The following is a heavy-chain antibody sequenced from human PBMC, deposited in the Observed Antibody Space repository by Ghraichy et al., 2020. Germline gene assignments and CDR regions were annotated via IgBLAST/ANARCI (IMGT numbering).Heavy chain of an antibody. CDR2: ISGTGGNT. V-gene: IGHV3-23*01. CDR3: AKDQIVSGRGVKQGTTPYYYAKDV. CDR1: GFTFSTYA. J-gene: IGHJ6*02. D-gene: IGHD3-10*01. Sequence: GGSLRLSCGASGFTFSTYAMSWVRQAPGKGLEWVSGISGTGGNTYYTDSVKGRFTISRDNSKNTLYLQMNILRAEDTAVYYCAKDQIVSGRGVKQGTTPYYYAKDVWGQGTKVTVSS.